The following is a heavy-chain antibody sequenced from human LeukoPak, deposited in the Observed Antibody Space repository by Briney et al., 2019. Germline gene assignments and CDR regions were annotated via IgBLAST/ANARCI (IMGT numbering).Heavy chain of an antibody. CDR2: VSFSGTT. D-gene: IGHD1-26*01. Sequence: SETLSLTCTVSRGPISSHYWSWIRQPPGKGLEWIGYVSFSGTTKYSPPLNSRVTISRDTSKNQFSLRVNSVTAADTAVYYCTRSRVSGSYFDYHSGMDVWGQGTTVSVSS. CDR3: TRSRVSGSYFDYHSGMDV. J-gene: IGHJ6*02. CDR1: RGPISSHY. V-gene: IGHV4-59*11.